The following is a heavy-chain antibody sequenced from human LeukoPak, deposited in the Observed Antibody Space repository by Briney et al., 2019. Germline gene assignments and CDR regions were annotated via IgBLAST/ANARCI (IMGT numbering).Heavy chain of an antibody. Sequence: GGSLRLSCAATRFTFSSYGMHWVRQAPGKGLEWVANIKQDGSEKYYVDSVKGRFTISRDNAKNSVFLQMNSLRAEDTAVYYCARVYGDYVGYWGQGTLVTVSS. CDR1: RFTFSSYG. J-gene: IGHJ4*02. V-gene: IGHV3-7*01. D-gene: IGHD4-17*01. CDR3: ARVYGDYVGY. CDR2: IKQDGSEK.